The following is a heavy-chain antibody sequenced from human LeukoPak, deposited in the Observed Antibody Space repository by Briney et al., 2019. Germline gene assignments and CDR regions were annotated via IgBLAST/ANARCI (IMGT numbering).Heavy chain of an antibody. CDR1: GFTFSSFE. J-gene: IGHJ4*02. D-gene: IGHD1-1*01. V-gene: IGHV3-23*01. CDR2: IDISGGST. Sequence: GGSLKLSCAVSGFTFSSFEMNWVRQAPGKGLEWVASIDISGGSTYYEDSVQGRFTISRDNSKNTLYLEMNSLRVEGTALYYCANEVRPNDYWGQGTLVTVSS. CDR3: ANEVRPNDY.